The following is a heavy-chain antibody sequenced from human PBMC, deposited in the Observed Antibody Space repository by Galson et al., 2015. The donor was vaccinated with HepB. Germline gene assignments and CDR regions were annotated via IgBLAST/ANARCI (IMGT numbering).Heavy chain of an antibody. Sequence: SLRLECPAHAFNVRSYVLSGAGQAPGKRLEWVSAISESGGTANYVDSVKGRFPMSRDNSKNILYLQMNSLRAEDTALYYCARDLPYDNAHNYHDSWGQGTLVTVSS. CDR3: ARDLPYDNAHNYHDS. V-gene: IGHV3-23*01. CDR2: ISESGGTA. J-gene: IGHJ4*02. D-gene: IGHD3-16*01. CDR1: AFNVRSYV.